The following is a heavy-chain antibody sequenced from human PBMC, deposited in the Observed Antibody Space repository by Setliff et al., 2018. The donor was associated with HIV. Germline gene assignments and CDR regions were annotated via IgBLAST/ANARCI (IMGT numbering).Heavy chain of an antibody. J-gene: IGHJ4*02. Sequence: PGGSLRLSCAASGFIFSSYAMHWVRQAPGKGLEWVAVMSYDGNNKYYADSVKGRFTISRDNAKNTLYLQMNSLRAEDTAVYYCARDLSYDYDRSSDTFDYWGQGTLVTVS. CDR1: GFIFSSYA. D-gene: IGHD3-22*01. V-gene: IGHV3-30*07. CDR3: ARDLSYDYDRSSDTFDY. CDR2: MSYDGNNK.